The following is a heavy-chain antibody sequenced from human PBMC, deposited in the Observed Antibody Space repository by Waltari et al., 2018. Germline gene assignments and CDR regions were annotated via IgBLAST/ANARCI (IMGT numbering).Heavy chain of an antibody. CDR3: ASAPYYYDSSGAFDY. D-gene: IGHD3-22*01. CDR2: IYYSGST. V-gene: IGHV4-59*11. Sequence: QVQLQESGPGLVKPSATLSLTCTVSGGSISSHYWSWIRPPPGKGLEWIGYIYYSGSTNYNPSLKSRVTISVDTSKNQFSLKLSSVTAADTAVYYCASAPYYYDSSGAFDYWGQGTLVTVSS. J-gene: IGHJ4*02. CDR1: GGSISSHY.